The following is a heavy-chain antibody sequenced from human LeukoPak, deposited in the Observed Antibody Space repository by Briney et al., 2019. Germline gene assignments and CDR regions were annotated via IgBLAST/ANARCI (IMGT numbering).Heavy chain of an antibody. D-gene: IGHD3-9*01. CDR1: GFTVSSSY. J-gene: IGHJ4*02. Sequence: GGSLRLSCAASGFTVSSSYTSWVRQAPGKGLEWVSVIYSGGSTYCADSVKGRFTISRDNSKNTLYLQMNSLRAEDTAVYYCARARTGYYNALDYWGQGTLVTVSS. V-gene: IGHV3-53*01. CDR3: ARARTGYYNALDY. CDR2: IYSGGST.